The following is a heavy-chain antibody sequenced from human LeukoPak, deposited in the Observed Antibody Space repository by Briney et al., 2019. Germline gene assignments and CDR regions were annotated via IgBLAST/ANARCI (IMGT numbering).Heavy chain of an antibody. CDR1: GFTFSSYA. V-gene: IGHV3-23*01. D-gene: IGHD6-19*01. Sequence: GGSLRLSCAASGFTFSSYAMSCVRQAPGKGREWVSALSGRGGSTYYADSVKGRFTISRDNSKNTLYLQMNSLRAEDTAVYYCAKDKAGYSSGWYGYWGQGTLVTVSS. CDR3: AKDKAGYSSGWYGY. CDR2: LSGRGGST. J-gene: IGHJ4*02.